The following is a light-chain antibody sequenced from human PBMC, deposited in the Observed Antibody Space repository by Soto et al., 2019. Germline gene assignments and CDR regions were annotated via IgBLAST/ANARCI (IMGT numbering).Light chain of an antibody. Sequence: DLQMTQSPSTLSASVGDRVTITCRASRSISRWLAWYQQKPGKAPKLLIYDASTFASGVSSRFSGSGSGTEFTLTITSLQPDDFATYYCQHETFGPGTKVQIK. CDR1: RSISRW. V-gene: IGKV1-5*01. J-gene: IGKJ1*01. CDR2: DAS. CDR3: QHET.